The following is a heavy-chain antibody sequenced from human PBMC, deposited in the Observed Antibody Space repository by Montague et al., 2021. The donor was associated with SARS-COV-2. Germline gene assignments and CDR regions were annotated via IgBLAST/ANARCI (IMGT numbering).Heavy chain of an antibody. CDR1: GGSFSGYS. V-gene: IGHV4-34*01. D-gene: IGHD3-10*01. CDR2: INHSGST. Sequence: SETLSLTCAVYGGSFSGYSWSWIRQPPGKGLEWIGEINHSGSTTXXPSXXXRVSISVDTSNKQFSLKVTSVTAADTAVYYCARLGAITLVRGITKADFSNYGMDVWGQETTVTVSS. J-gene: IGHJ6*02. CDR3: ARLGAITLVRGITKADFSNYGMDV.